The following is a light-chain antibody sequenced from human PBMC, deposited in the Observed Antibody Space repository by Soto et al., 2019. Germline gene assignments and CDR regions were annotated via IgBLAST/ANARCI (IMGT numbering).Light chain of an antibody. J-gene: IGKJ1*01. CDR3: QQRSNWLRT. CDR2: DAS. Sequence: EIVLTHSPATLSLSPGERATLSCRASQSVSSYLAWYQQKPGQAPRLLIYDASNRATGIPARFSGSGSGTDFALTISSLEPEDFAVDYCQQRSNWLRTVGQGTKADIK. CDR1: QSVSSY. V-gene: IGKV3-11*01.